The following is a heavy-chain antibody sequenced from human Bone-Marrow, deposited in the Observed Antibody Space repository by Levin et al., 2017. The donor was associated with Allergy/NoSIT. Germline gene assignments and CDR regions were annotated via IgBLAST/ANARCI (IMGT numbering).Heavy chain of an antibody. CDR3: ARDAGYCGGDCYSGLEYYFDF. CDR1: GFSFSSYG. J-gene: IGHJ4*02. CDR2: IIYDGSTK. Sequence: SCAASGFSFSSYGMHWVRQAPGKGLEWVAVIIYDGSTKYYADSVKGRFSISRDNSKNTLYLQMNSLRVEDTAVYFCARDAGYCGGDCYSGLEYYFDFWGQGTLVTVSS. V-gene: IGHV3-33*05. D-gene: IGHD2-21*02.